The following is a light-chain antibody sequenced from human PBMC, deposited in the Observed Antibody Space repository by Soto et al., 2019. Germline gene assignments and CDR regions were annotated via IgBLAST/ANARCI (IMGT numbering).Light chain of an antibody. CDR2: EVS. Sequence: QSALTQPASVSGSPGQSITISCTGTSSDVGDYDYVSWYQQYPGKAPQLMIFEVSNRPSGVSNRFSGSKSGNTASLTISGLQAEDDADYYCSSYTSSSNLFVFGTGTKLNVL. CDR1: SSDVGDYDY. CDR3: SSYTSSSNLFV. V-gene: IGLV2-14*01. J-gene: IGLJ1*01.